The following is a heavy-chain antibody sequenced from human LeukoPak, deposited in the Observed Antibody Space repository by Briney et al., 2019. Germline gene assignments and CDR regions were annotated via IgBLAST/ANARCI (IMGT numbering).Heavy chain of an antibody. CDR3: ARDYYDSSGTVDY. V-gene: IGHV1-2*02. D-gene: IGHD3-22*01. CDR2: INPNSGGT. J-gene: IGHJ4*02. Sequence: ASVKVSCKASGYTFTGYYMHWVRQAPGQGLEWMGWINPNSGGTNYAQKFQGRVTMTRDTSISTAYMELSSLRSDDTAVYYCARDYYDSSGTVDYWGQGTLVTVSS. CDR1: GYTFTGYY.